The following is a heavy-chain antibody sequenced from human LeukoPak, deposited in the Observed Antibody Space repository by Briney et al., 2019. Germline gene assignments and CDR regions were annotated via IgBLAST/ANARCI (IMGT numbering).Heavy chain of an antibody. Sequence: GGSLRLSCAASGFTFSSYGMHWVRQAPGKGLEWVAVISYDGSNKYYADSVKGRFTISRDNSKNTLYLQMNSLRAEDTAVYYCAKDRASGSGSYSYRGFDHWGQGTLVTVSS. CDR2: ISYDGSNK. V-gene: IGHV3-30*18. J-gene: IGHJ5*02. CDR3: AKDRASGSGSYSYRGFDH. D-gene: IGHD6-19*01. CDR1: GFTFSSYG.